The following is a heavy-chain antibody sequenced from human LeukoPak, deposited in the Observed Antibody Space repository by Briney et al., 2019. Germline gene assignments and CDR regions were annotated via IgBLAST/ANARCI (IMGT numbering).Heavy chain of an antibody. CDR1: GGSFSGYY. J-gene: IGHJ6*03. Sequence: SETLSLTCAVFGGSFSGYYWSWIRQRPGKGLEWIGEINHSGSTNYNPSLNSRVTISVDTSKNQFSLRVSSVTAADTAVYYCARAYGDYRYYYYYMDVWGKGTTVTASS. CDR2: INHSGST. CDR3: ARAYGDYRYYYYYMDV. D-gene: IGHD4-17*01. V-gene: IGHV4-34*01.